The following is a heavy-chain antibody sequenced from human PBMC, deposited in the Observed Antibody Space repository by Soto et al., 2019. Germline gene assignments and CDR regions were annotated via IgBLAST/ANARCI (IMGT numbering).Heavy chain of an antibody. CDR3: ARTFDTITYYFDY. CDR2: ISFDGNII. D-gene: IGHD3-9*01. J-gene: IGHJ4*02. Sequence: QVHLVESGGGVGQPGGSLRLACAASEFSFSSYAMHWIRQAPGKGLEWVAVISFDGNIIQYADSVKGRFIISRDNIKNTLYLQMNSLRGEDTAVYYCARTFDTITYYFDYRGQGTQVTVTS. V-gene: IGHV3-30-3*01. CDR1: EFSFSSYA.